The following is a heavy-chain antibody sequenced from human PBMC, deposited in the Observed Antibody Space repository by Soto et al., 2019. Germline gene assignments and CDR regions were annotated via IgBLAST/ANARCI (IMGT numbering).Heavy chain of an antibody. CDR1: GGSISSYY. Sequence: SETLSLTCTVSGGSISSYYWSWIRQPPGKGLEWIGYIYYSGSTNYNPSLKSRVTISVDTSKNQFSLKLSSVTAEDTAVYYCARGALYSSSWYLDYWGQGTLVTVSS. CDR2: IYYSGST. D-gene: IGHD6-13*01. V-gene: IGHV4-59*12. CDR3: ARGALYSSSWYLDY. J-gene: IGHJ4*02.